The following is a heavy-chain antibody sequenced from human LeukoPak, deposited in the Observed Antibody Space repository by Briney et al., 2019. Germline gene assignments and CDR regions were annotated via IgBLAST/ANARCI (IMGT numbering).Heavy chain of an antibody. CDR3: AKLHGSSLDY. Sequence: PGGSLRLYCAASGFTFSSYAMHWVRQAPGKGLEYVSAISSNGGSTYYANSVKGRLTISRDNSKNTLYLQMNSLRAEDTAVYYCAKLHGSSLDYWGQGTLVTVSS. D-gene: IGHD6-13*01. J-gene: IGHJ4*02. CDR1: GFTFSSYA. CDR2: ISSNGGST. V-gene: IGHV3-64*01.